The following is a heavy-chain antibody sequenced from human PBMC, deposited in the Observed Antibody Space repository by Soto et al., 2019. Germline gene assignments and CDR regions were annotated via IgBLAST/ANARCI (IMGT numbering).Heavy chain of an antibody. CDR1: GDSISNYY. V-gene: IGHV4-4*07. D-gene: IGHD6-13*01. CDR2: VSSTGSS. Sequence: PSETLSLTCTVSGDSISNYYWSWIRQSAEKRLEWIGRVSSTGSSYYNPSLKSRVTISVDTSKNQVSLNLTSVTAADTAVYYCARGVPAAGTDWSDPWGQGTLVTVSS. CDR3: ARGVPAAGTDWSDP. J-gene: IGHJ5*02.